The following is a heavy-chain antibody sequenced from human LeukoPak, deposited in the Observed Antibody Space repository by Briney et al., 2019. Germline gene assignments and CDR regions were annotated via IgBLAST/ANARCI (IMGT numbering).Heavy chain of an antibody. Sequence: EGSLRLSCTVSGFTVSSNSMSWVRQAPGKGLEWVSYISSSGSTIYYADSVKGRFTISRDNAKNSLYLQMNSLRAEDTAVYYCASTPSAGVVAGTNEDWGQGTLVTVSS. CDR3: ASTPSAGVVAGTNED. V-gene: IGHV3-48*04. CDR2: ISSSGSTI. CDR1: GFTVSSNS. J-gene: IGHJ4*02. D-gene: IGHD6-19*01.